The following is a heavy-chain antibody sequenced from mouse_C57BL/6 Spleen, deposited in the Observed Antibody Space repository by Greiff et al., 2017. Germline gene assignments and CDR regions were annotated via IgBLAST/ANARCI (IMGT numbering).Heavy chain of an antibody. Sequence: VQLQQPGAELVRPGSSVKLSCKASGYTFTSYWMDWVKQRPGQGLEWIGNIYPSDSETHYHQKFKDKATLTVDKSSSTASLQLSRLTSDDSAVYYCARTPYYFDYWGPGTTLTVSS. J-gene: IGHJ2*01. CDR1: GYTFTSYW. CDR3: ARTPYYFDY. V-gene: IGHV1-61*01. CDR2: IYPSDSET.